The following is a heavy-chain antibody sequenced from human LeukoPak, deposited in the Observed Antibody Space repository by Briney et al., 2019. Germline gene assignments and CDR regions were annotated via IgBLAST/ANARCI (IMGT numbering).Heavy chain of an antibody. CDR2: ISAYKGNT. D-gene: IGHD4-17*01. CDR1: GYTLTLYG. J-gene: IGHJ4*02. V-gene: IGHV1-18*03. CDR3: ARDPKQYGEPWYIDY. Sequence: ACVKVSCKASGYTLTLYGLSGVRQAPGRGREWVGCISAYKGNTNYTQKLQSRITVTTDPPTNTGYMEMRSLRSEDMGVYYCARDPKQYGEPWYIDYWGQGTLGTVS.